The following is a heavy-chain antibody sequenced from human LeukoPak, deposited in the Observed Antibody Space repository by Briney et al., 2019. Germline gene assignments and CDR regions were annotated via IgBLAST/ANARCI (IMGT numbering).Heavy chain of an antibody. CDR2: ISGSGGSS. CDR3: AKNGLVVAAYFDS. D-gene: IGHD2-15*01. V-gene: IGHV3-23*01. J-gene: IGHJ4*02. Sequence: GGSLRLSCAASGFTFSSYGMHWVRQAPGKGLEWVSTISGSGGSSYYADSVKGRFTISRDNSKNTLYLQMNSLRAEDTAVYYCAKNGLVVAAYFDSWGQGTLVTVSS. CDR1: GFTFSSYG.